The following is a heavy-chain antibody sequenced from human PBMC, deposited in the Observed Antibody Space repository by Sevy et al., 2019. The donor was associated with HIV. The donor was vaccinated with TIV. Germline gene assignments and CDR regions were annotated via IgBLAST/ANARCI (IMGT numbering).Heavy chain of an antibody. V-gene: IGHV3-48*01. J-gene: IGHJ3*02. CDR2: ISSSSSTI. Sequence: GGSLRLSCAASGLTFSSYSMNWVRQAPGKGLEWVSHISSSSSTIYYADSVKGRFTISRDNAKNSLYLQMNSLRAEDTAVYYCARHRVDYGGNSDAFDIWGQGTMVTVSS. D-gene: IGHD4-17*01. CDR1: GLTFSSYS. CDR3: ARHRVDYGGNSDAFDI.